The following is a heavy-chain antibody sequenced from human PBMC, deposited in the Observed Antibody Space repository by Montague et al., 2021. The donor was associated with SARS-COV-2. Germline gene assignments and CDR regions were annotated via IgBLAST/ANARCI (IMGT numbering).Heavy chain of an antibody. Sequence: SLRLSCAASGFIFSSYEMNWVRQAPGKGLEWISYISSSVGGSTKXYTXSVKGRFTISRDNAKNSLYLQMNRLRVEDTAIYYCARDRDWDDWCGMDVWGQGTTVTVSS. CDR1: GFIFSSYE. V-gene: IGHV3-48*03. CDR3: ARDRDWDDWCGMDV. D-gene: IGHD2-21*01. J-gene: IGHJ6*02. CDR2: ISSSVGGSTK.